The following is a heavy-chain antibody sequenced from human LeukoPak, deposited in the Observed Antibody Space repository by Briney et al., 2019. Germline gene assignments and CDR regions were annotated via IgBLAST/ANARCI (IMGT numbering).Heavy chain of an antibody. V-gene: IGHV1-46*01. CDR2: INPNGGST. CDR3: ARDGGPSVAENWFDP. CDR1: GYTFTSYY. Sequence: ASVKVSCKASGYTFTSYYMHWVRQAPGQGLEWMGIINPNGGSTSYAQKFQGRVTMTRDTSTSTVYMELSSLRSEDTVVYYCARDGGPSVAENWFDPWGQGTLVTVSS. J-gene: IGHJ5*02. D-gene: IGHD6-19*01.